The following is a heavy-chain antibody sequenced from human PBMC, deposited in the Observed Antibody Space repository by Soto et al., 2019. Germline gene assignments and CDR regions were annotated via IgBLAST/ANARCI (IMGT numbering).Heavy chain of an antibody. J-gene: IGHJ5*02. CDR1: GFTFSSYG. CDR3: AKVRDTAMGP. D-gene: IGHD5-18*01. Sequence: QVQLVESGGGVVQPGRSLRLSCAASGFTFSSYGMHWVRQAPGKGLEWVAVISYDGSNKYYADSVKGRFTISRDNSKNTLYLQMNSLRAEDTAVYYCAKVRDTAMGPWGQGTLVTVSS. V-gene: IGHV3-30*18. CDR2: ISYDGSNK.